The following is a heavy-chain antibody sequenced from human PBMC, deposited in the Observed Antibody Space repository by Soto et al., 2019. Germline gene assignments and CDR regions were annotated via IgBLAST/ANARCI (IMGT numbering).Heavy chain of an antibody. D-gene: IGHD3-16*02. CDR3: ARVLRDVLSDRYYWYFDL. J-gene: IGHJ2*01. CDR1: GASISSGGYY. V-gene: IGHV4-31*03. CDR2: IYYIGTS. Sequence: QVQLQESGPGLVKPSQTLSLTCTVSGASISSGGYYWGWIRQHPGKGLEWIGFIYYIGTSYYNPSLESRITLSVDTSKNHFSLNLTPVTAADSAVYYCARVLRDVLSDRYYWYFDLWGRGILVTVSS.